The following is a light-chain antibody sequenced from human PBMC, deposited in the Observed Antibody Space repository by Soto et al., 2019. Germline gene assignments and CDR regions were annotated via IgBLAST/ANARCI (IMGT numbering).Light chain of an antibody. CDR2: GAS. V-gene: IGKV3-11*01. CDR3: QQRSNWPRT. CDR1: QSVSNDF. Sequence: DIVLAQAPSIRSLCPWGLATLSCSARQSVSNDFLAWYQQKPGQAPRLLIYGASTRATDVPDRFSGSGSETDFTLTISSLEPEDFAVYYCQQRSNWPRTFGQGTKVDIK. J-gene: IGKJ1*01.